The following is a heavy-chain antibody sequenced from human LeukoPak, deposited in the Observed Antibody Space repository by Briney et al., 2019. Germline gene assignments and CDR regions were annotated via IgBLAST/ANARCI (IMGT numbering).Heavy chain of an antibody. V-gene: IGHV1-8*01. CDR2: MNPNSGNA. J-gene: IGHJ4*02. CDR3: GRPLQRGSWTQRALDY. Sequence: APVKVSCKASGYTFTSYDISWVRQATGQGLEWMGWMNPNSGNAGYAQRFQGRVTMTRNNSISTAYMELTSLRSEDTAVYYCGRPLQRGSWTQRALDYWGQGTLVTVSS. CDR1: GYTFTSYD. D-gene: IGHD3-10*01.